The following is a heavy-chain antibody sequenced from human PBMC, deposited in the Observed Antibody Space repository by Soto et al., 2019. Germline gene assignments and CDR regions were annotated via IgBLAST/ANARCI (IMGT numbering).Heavy chain of an antibody. J-gene: IGHJ4*02. Sequence: ASVKVSCKASGYTFTGYYMHWVRQAPGQGLEWMGWINPNSGGTNYAQKFQGRVTMTRDTSTSTVYMELSSLRSEDTAVYYCAIGEQPSFDYWGQGTLVTVSS. CDR2: INPNSGGT. CDR1: GYTFTGYY. V-gene: IGHV1-2*02. D-gene: IGHD2-21*01. CDR3: AIGEQPSFDY.